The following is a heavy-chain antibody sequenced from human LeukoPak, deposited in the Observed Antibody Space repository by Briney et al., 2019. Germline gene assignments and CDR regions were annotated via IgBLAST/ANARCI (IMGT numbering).Heavy chain of an antibody. V-gene: IGHV4-59*12. CDR1: GGSISSYY. CDR3: ARKDGDF. Sequence: SETLSLTCTVSGGSISSYYWSWIRQPPGKGLEWMGYIYHSGSTNYNPSLESRLTMSLDTSKNQISLGLSSVTAADTAVYYCARKDGDFWGQGTLVTVSS. CDR2: IYHSGST. J-gene: IGHJ4*02.